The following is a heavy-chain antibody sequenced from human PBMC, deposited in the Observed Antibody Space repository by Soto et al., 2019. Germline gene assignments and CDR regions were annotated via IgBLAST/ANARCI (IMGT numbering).Heavy chain of an antibody. CDR2: INHSGST. J-gene: IGHJ4*02. Sequence: SETLSLTCAVYGGSFSGYYWTWIRQPPGTGLEWIGEINHSGSTNYNPSLKSRVTISVDKSKNQFSLKLSSVTAADTAVYYCARLGRYYDSSGSPFDYWGQGTLVTVSS. V-gene: IGHV4-34*01. CDR3: ARLGRYYDSSGSPFDY. CDR1: GGSFSGYY. D-gene: IGHD3-22*01.